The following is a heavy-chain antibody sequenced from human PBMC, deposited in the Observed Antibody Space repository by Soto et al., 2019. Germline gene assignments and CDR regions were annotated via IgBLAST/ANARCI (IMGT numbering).Heavy chain of an antibody. CDR2: INPSSGST. J-gene: IGHJ4*02. V-gene: IGHV1-46*01. CDR3: ARDPWGDMYDYIWGSYRNFDY. Sequence: ASVKVSCKASGYTFTSYYMHWVRQAPGQGLEWMGIINPSSGSTSYAQKFQGRVTMTTDTSTSTAYMELRSLRSDDTAVYYCARDPWGDMYDYIWGSYRNFDYWGQGTLVTVSS. D-gene: IGHD3-16*02. CDR1: GYTFTSYY.